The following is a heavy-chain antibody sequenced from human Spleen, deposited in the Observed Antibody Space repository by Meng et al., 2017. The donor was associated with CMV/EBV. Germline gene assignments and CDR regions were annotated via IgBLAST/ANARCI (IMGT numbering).Heavy chain of an antibody. J-gene: IGHJ5*02. D-gene: IGHD3-10*01. CDR3: VRVGSSSLYFGESSHWFDP. V-gene: IGHV3-21*01. Sequence: GEALKIACASSGCTFSSYAMSWVRQAPGKGLEWVSCITSGVRSGRTYIYYADSVKGRFTISRDNAKNSLYLQMDTLRADDTAVYYCVRVGSSSLYFGESSHWFDPWGQGTLVTVTS. CDR2: ITSGVRSGRTYI. CDR1: GCTFSSYA.